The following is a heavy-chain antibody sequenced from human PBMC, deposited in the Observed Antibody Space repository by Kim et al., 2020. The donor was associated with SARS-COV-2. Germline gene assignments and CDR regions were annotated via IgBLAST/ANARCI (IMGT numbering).Heavy chain of an antibody. CDR3: ERDWVGATDFDY. J-gene: IGHJ4*02. D-gene: IGHD1-26*01. Sequence: YCNPSLKSRVAISVDTYKKQFSLKLSSVTGADTAVYYCERDWVGATDFDYWGQGTLVTVSS. V-gene: IGHV4-39*02.